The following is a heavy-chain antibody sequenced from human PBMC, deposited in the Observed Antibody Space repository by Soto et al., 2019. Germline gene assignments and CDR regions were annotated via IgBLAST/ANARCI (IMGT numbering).Heavy chain of an antibody. D-gene: IGHD1-1*01. CDR1: GFTCNSAW. Sequence: WGSRRLACAASGFTCNSAWRNWVRQAPGKGLEWVGRVKTKTDGETTDYAAPAKGRFAISRDDSINTLYLQMNSLEIEDTAVYFCTSHIRTTNDYWGQGTLVTVSS. CDR3: TSHIRTTNDY. V-gene: IGHV3-15*07. CDR2: VKTKTDGETT. J-gene: IGHJ4*02.